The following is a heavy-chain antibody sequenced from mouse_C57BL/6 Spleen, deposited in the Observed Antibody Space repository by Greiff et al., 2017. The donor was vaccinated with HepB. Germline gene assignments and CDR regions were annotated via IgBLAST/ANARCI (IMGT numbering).Heavy chain of an antibody. V-gene: IGHV3-6*01. CDR1: GYSITSGYY. Sequence: VQLQQSGPGLVKPSQSLSLTCSVTGYSITSGYYWNWIRQFPGNKLEWMGYISYDGSNNYNPSLKNRISITRDTSKNQFFLKLNSVTTEDTATYYCARDYGSSPLDYWGQGTTLTVSS. J-gene: IGHJ2*01. CDR2: ISYDGSN. CDR3: ARDYGSSPLDY. D-gene: IGHD1-1*01.